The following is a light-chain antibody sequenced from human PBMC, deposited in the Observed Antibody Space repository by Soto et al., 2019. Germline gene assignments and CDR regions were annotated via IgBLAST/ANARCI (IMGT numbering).Light chain of an antibody. CDR2: SND. V-gene: IGLV1-44*01. Sequence: QLVLTQPPSASGTPGQRVTISCFGSSSNIGTNTVNWYQQLPGTAPRLLMYSNDQRPSGVPDRFSGSKSGTSASLAIGGLQSEDEADYYCAAWDDSLKGVVFGGGTKLTVL. CDR3: AAWDDSLKGVV. J-gene: IGLJ2*01. CDR1: SSNIGTNT.